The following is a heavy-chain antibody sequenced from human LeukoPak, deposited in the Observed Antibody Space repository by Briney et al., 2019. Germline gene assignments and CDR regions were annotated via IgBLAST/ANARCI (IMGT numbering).Heavy chain of an antibody. D-gene: IGHD4/OR15-4a*01. Sequence: GRSLRLSCAASGFTFSSYAMHWVRQAPGKGLEWVAVISYDGSNKYYADSVKGRFTISRDNSKNTLYLQMNSLRAEDTAVYYCARDQNGVGALLYWGQGTLVTVSS. CDR2: ISYDGSNK. V-gene: IGHV3-30-3*01. CDR1: GFTFSSYA. J-gene: IGHJ4*02. CDR3: ARDQNGVGALLY.